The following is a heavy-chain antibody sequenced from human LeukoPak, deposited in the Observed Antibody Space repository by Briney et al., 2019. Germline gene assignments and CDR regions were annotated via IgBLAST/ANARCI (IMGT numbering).Heavy chain of an antibody. CDR3: ARQSGSYGRYYYYGMDV. V-gene: IGHV3-53*04. D-gene: IGHD1-26*01. CDR2: IYSGGST. Sequence: GGSLRLSCAASGFTVSSNYMSWVRQAPGKGLEGVSVIYSGGSTYYADSVKGRFTISRHNSKNTLYLQMNSLRAEDTAVYYCARQSGSYGRYYYYGMDVWGQGTTVTVSS. CDR1: GFTVSSNY. J-gene: IGHJ6*02.